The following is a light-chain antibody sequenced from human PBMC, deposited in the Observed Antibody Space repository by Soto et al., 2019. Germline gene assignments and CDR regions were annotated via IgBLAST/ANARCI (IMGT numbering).Light chain of an antibody. CDR1: QTVNNN. V-gene: IGKV3D-15*01. CDR3: QQYNNWPLT. J-gene: IGKJ4*01. CDR2: GAI. Sequence: IVMTQSPATLSVSPGERATLSCRASQTVNNNLGWYQQKPGQAPRLLIYGAITRATGIPARFSGSGSGTEFTLTISSLXXXXXXXYYCQQYNNWPLTFGGGTKVEIK.